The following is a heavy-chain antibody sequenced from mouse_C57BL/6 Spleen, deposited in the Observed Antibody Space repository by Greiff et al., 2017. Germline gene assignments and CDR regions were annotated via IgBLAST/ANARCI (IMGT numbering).Heavy chain of an antibody. V-gene: IGHV1-61*01. CDR2: IYPSDSET. J-gene: IGHJ2*01. CDR3: ASIYDGYSFGY. D-gene: IGHD2-3*01. CDR1: GYTFTSYW. Sequence: QVQLQQPGAELVRPGSSVKLSCKASGYTFTSYWMDWVKQRPGQGLEWIGNIYPSDSETHYNQKFKDKATLTVDKSSSTAYMQLSSLTSEDSAVYYCASIYDGYSFGYWGQGTTLTVSS.